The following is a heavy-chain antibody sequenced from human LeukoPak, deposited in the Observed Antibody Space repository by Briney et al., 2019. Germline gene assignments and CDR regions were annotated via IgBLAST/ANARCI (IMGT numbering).Heavy chain of an antibody. CDR3: ARGAEGYFDWQRYNWFDP. J-gene: IGHJ5*02. D-gene: IGHD3-9*01. Sequence: SQTLSLTCTVSGGSISSGDYYWSWIRQHPGKGLEWIGYIYYSGSTYYNPSLKSRVTISVDTSKNQFSLKLSSVTAADTAVYYCARGAEGYFDWQRYNWFDPWGQGTLVTVSS. CDR2: IYYSGST. CDR1: GGSISSGDYY. V-gene: IGHV4-31*03.